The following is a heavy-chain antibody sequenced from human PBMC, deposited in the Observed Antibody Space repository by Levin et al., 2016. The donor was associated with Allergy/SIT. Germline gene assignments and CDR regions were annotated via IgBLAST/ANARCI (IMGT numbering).Heavy chain of an antibody. J-gene: IGHJ4*02. CDR2: ISSSSSYI. D-gene: IGHD6-6*01. CDR3: AKGGGIAARNYFDY. Sequence: RQPPGKGLEWVSSISSSSSYIYYADSVKGRFTISRDNAKNSLYLQMNSLRAEDTAVYYCAKGGGIAARNYFDYWGQGTLVTVSS. V-gene: IGHV3-21*01.